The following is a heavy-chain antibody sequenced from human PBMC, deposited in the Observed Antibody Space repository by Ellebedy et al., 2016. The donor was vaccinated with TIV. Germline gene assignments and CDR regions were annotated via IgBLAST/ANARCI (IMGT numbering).Heavy chain of an antibody. V-gene: IGHV3-7*02. CDR1: GFTFSGYW. J-gene: IGHJ4*02. CDR3: ARRIVGTNPGDY. D-gene: IGHD1-26*01. CDR2: IKEDGSEK. Sequence: GESLKISXAASGFTFSGYWISWVRQAPGKGLEWVANIKEDGSEKYYVDSVKGRFTISRDNAKNSLYLQMNSLRAEDTAVYYCARRIVGTNPGDYWGQGTLVTVSS.